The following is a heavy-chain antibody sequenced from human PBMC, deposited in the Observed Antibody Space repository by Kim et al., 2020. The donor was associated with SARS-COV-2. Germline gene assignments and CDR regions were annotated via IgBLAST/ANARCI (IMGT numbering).Heavy chain of an antibody. V-gene: IGHV1-69*01. J-gene: IGHJ4*02. D-gene: IGHD4-17*01. Sequence: TANYAQKFQGRVTITADESTSTAYMELSSLRSEDTAVYYCARDYGGNSDYWGQGTLVTVSS. CDR3: ARDYGGNSDY. CDR2: TA.